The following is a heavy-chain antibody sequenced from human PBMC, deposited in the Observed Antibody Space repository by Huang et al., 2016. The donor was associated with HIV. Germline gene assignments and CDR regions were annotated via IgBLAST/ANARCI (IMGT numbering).Heavy chain of an antibody. Sequence: QVQLEQWGAGLLKASETLYLTCAVYGGSFSGYYWNCLRQAPGRGLEWVGEINHSGNTNYNPSLKSRVNMSVDTSKSRFSLYLTSLSAADTGTYFCARRYNSRRDYWGRGTLVTVHS. CDR3: ARRYNSRRDY. CDR1: GGSFSGYY. V-gene: IGHV4-34*02. CDR2: INHSGNT. D-gene: IGHD3-22*01. J-gene: IGHJ4*02.